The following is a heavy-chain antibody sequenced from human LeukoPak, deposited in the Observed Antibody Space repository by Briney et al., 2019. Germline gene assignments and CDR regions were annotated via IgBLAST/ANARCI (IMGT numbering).Heavy chain of an antibody. Sequence: GESLKISCKGSGYSFTSYWIGLVRQMPGKALEWMGIIYPGDSDTRYSPSFRGQVTISADKSISTAYLQWSSLKASDTALYYCARHSVDHGWFDPWGQGTLVTVSS. CDR3: ARHSVDHGWFDP. D-gene: IGHD4-17*01. J-gene: IGHJ5*02. CDR2: IYPGDSDT. CDR1: GYSFTSYW. V-gene: IGHV5-51*01.